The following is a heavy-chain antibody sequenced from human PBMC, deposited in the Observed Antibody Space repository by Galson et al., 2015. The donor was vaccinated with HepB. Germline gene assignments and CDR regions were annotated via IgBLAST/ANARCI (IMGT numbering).Heavy chain of an antibody. CDR2: FDPEDGET. CDR1: GYTLTELS. CDR3: ATRSDSSGGAFDI. V-gene: IGHV1-24*01. Sequence: VKVSCKVSGYTLTELSMHWVRQAPGKGLEWMGGFDPEDGETIYAQKFQGRVTMTEDTSTDTAYMELSSLRSEDTAVYYCATRSDSSGGAFDIWGQGTMVTVSS. J-gene: IGHJ3*02. D-gene: IGHD3-22*01.